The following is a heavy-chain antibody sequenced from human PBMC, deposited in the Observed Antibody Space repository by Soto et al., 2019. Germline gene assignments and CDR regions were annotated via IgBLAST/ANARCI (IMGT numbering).Heavy chain of an antibody. CDR2: ISAYNGNT. CDR3: ARARVCRSTSCYEAWFDP. V-gene: IGHV1-18*01. D-gene: IGHD2-2*01. CDR1: GYSFTSYS. J-gene: IGHJ5*02. Sequence: QVQLVQSGAEVKKPGASVKVSCKASGYSFTSYSISWVRQAPGQGLEWMGWISAYNGNTNYAQKLQGRVTMTTDSSTSSAYLELRSLRSDDTAVYYCARARVCRSTSCYEAWFDPWGQGTLVTVSS.